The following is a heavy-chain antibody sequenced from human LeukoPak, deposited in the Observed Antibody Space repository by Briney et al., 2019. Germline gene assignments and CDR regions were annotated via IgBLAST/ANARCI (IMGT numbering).Heavy chain of an antibody. V-gene: IGHV1-2*02. CDR1: GYTFTGYY. CDR2: INPNSGGT. Sequence: ASVKVSCKASGYTFTGYYMHWVRQAPGQGLEWMGWINPNSGGTNYAQKFQGRVTMTRDTSISTAYMELSRLRSDDTAVYYCAREYYYDSCGYYYHYWGQGTLVTVSS. D-gene: IGHD3-22*01. J-gene: IGHJ4*02. CDR3: AREYYYDSCGYYYHY.